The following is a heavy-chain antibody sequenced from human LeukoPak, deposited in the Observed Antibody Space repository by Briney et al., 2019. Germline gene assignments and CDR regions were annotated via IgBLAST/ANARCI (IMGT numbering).Heavy chain of an antibody. CDR1: GGSFSGYY. V-gene: IGHV4-34*01. J-gene: IGHJ4*02. D-gene: IGHD3-10*01. Sequence: PSETLSLTCAVYGGSFSGYYWSWIRQPPGKGLEWIGEINHSGSTNYNPSLKSRVTISVDTSKNQFSLKLSSVTAADTAVYYCARGHYYGSGSCYKVVRKMYYFDYWGQGTLVTVSS. CDR3: ARGHYYGSGSCYKVVRKMYYFDY. CDR2: INHSGST.